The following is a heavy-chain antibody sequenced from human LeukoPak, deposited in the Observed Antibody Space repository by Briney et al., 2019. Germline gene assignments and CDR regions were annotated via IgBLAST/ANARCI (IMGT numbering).Heavy chain of an antibody. V-gene: IGHV4-31*03. D-gene: IGHD1-26*01. Sequence: SQTLSLTCTVSGGSLDSGGYYWSWIRQHPGEGLEWIGYISNSGSAYYNPSLKSRVTMSGDTSKNQFSLRLTSVTAADTAVYFCARVEWESYYFDYWGQGTLVTVSS. CDR2: ISNSGSA. CDR1: GGSLDSGGYY. J-gene: IGHJ4*02. CDR3: ARVEWESYYFDY.